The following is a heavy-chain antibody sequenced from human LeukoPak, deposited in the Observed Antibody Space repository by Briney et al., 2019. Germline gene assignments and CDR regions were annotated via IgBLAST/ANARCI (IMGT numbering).Heavy chain of an antibody. Sequence: PSETLSLTCTVSGGSISSSSYYWGWIRQPPGKGLEWIGSIYYSGSTYYNPSLKSRVTISVDTSKNQFSLNLNSVTAADTAVYYCARGLGDSFGFDYWGRGTLVTVSS. J-gene: IGHJ4*02. D-gene: IGHD3-9*01. CDR1: GGSISSSSYY. CDR2: IYYSGST. V-gene: IGHV4-39*07. CDR3: ARGLGDSFGFDY.